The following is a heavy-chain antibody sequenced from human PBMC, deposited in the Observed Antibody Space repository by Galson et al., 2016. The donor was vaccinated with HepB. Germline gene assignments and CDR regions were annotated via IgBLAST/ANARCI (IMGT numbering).Heavy chain of an antibody. Sequence: SVKVSCKASGYTFTNYYMHWVRQAPGQGPEWMGMINPTGGSTFYAEKFQGRVTMTRDTSTSTLNIELRSLRSEDTAVYYCARGSWLAQNEYYFDFWGHGTLVTVSS. CDR3: ARGSWLAQNEYYFDF. CDR2: INPTGGST. CDR1: GYTFTNYY. V-gene: IGHV1-46*01. D-gene: IGHD6-19*01. J-gene: IGHJ4*01.